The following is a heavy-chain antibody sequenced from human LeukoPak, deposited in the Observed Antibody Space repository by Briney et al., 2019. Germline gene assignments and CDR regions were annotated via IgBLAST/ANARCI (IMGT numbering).Heavy chain of an antibody. Sequence: PSETLSLTCTVSGGSISSYYWSWIRQPPGKGLEWIGYIYYIGTTNYNPSLKSRVTMSVNTPKKQFSLKVSSVTAADTAVYYCARVGGSEAFDYWGQGTLVTVSS. CDR2: IYYIGTT. CDR1: GGSISSYY. CDR3: ARVGGSEAFDY. V-gene: IGHV4-59*01. J-gene: IGHJ4*02. D-gene: IGHD5-12*01.